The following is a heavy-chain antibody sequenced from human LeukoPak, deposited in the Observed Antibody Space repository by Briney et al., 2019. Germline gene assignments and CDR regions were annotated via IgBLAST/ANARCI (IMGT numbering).Heavy chain of an antibody. Sequence: GGSLRLSCAASGFTFSSYSMNWVRQAPGKGLEWVSSISSSSSYIYYADSVKGRFTISRDNAKNSLYLQMNSLRAEDTAVYYCATSAMAPYYFDYWGQGTLATVSS. D-gene: IGHD5-18*01. CDR3: ATSAMAPYYFDY. CDR1: GFTFSSYS. J-gene: IGHJ4*02. V-gene: IGHV3-21*01. CDR2: ISSSSSYI.